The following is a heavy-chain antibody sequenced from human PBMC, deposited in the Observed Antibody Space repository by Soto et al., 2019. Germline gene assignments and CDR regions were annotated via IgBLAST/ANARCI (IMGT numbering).Heavy chain of an antibody. CDR2: IYYSGST. Sequence: SETLSLTCTVSGGSVSSGSYYWSWIRQPPGKGLEWIGYIYYSGSTNYNPSLKSRVTISVDTSKNQFSLKLSSVTAADTAVYYCARDRDYVLAYWGQGTLVTVSS. CDR3: ARDRDYVLAY. CDR1: GGSVSSGSYY. J-gene: IGHJ4*02. V-gene: IGHV4-61*01. D-gene: IGHD3-16*01.